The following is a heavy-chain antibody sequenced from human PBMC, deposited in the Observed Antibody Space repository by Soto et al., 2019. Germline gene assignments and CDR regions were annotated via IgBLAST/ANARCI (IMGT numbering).Heavy chain of an antibody. J-gene: IGHJ6*03. CDR3: ERDKRFLSHYYYMDV. D-gene: IGHD3-3*01. V-gene: IGHV4-34*01. CDR2: INHSGST. CDR1: GGSFSGYY. Sequence: SEILSLTCAVYGGSFSGYYWSWIRQPPGKGLEWIGEINHSGSTNYNPSLKSRVTISVDTSKNQFSLKLSSVTAADTAVYYCERDKRFLSHYYYMDVWGKGTTVTVSS.